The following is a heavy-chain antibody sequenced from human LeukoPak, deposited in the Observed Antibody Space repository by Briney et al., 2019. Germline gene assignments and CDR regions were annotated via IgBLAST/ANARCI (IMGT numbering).Heavy chain of an antibody. CDR2: IIPIFGTP. J-gene: IGHJ4*02. V-gene: IGHV1-69*13. D-gene: IGHD4-23*01. CDR3: ARGWLAESTVVTPYNY. Sequence: SVTVSCKASGGTFSSYAISWVRQAPGQGLEWMGGIIPIFGTPNYAQKFQGRVTITADESTSTAYMELSSLRSEDTAVYYCARGWLAESTVVTPYNYWGQGTLVTVSS. CDR1: GGTFSSYA.